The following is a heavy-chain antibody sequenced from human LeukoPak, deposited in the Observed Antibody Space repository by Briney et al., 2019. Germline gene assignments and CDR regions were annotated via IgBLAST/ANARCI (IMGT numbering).Heavy chain of an antibody. CDR2: MSYDGSNK. V-gene: IGHV3-30*18. CDR3: AKDTGRYYHSSEAFDI. D-gene: IGHD3-22*01. CDR1: GFTLSRYG. J-gene: IGHJ3*02. Sequence: GGSLRLPCAVSGFTLSRYGMHWARQAPGKGLEWVAVMSYDGSNKYYADSVKGRFTISRDNSKSTLFLQMNSLRPEDTAVYYCAKDTGRYYHSSEAFDIWGAGTMATVSS.